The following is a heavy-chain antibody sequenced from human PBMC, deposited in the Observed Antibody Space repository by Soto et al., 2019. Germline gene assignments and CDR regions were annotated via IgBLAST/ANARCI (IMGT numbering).Heavy chain of an antibody. CDR2: ISGSGGST. J-gene: IGHJ5*02. D-gene: IGHD3-22*01. V-gene: IGHV3-23*01. CDR3: ANPGGTYYYDSSGYKRFDP. CDR1: GFTFSSYA. Sequence: PGGSLRLSCAASGFTFSSYAMSWVRQAPGKGLEWVSAISGSGGSTYYADSVKGRFTISRDNSKNTLYLQMNSLRAEDTAVYYCANPGGTYYYDSSGYKRFDPWGQGTLVTV.